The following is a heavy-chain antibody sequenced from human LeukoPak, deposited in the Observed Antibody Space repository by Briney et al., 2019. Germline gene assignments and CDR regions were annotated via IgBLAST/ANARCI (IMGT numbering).Heavy chain of an antibody. CDR1: GGSFSGYY. CDR3: AKSLYGSGSYYNWFDP. J-gene: IGHJ5*02. Sequence: SETLSLTCAVHGGSFSGYYWSWIRQPPGKGLEWIGEINHRGSTNYNPSLKRRVTISLDTSKNQFSLKLSSVTAADTAVYYCAKSLYGSGSYYNWFDPWGQGTLVTVSS. D-gene: IGHD3-10*01. V-gene: IGHV4-34*01. CDR2: INHRGST.